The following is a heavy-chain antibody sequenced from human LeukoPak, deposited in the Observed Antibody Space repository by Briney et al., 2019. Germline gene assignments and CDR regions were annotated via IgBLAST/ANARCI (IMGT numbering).Heavy chain of an antibody. CDR2: ISYDGGNK. V-gene: IGHV3-30-3*01. D-gene: IGHD4-23*01. J-gene: IGHJ4*02. CDR1: GFTFSSYA. Sequence: PGGSLRLSCAASGFTFSSYAMSWVRQAPGKGLEWVAVISYDGGNKYYADSVRGRFTISRDNSKNTLYLQMSSLRGEDTAVYYCARDRGDYGGTFDYWGQGTLVTGSS. CDR3: ARDRGDYGGTFDY.